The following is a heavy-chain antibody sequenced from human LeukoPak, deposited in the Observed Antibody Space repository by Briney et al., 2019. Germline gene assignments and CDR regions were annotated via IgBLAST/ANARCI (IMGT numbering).Heavy chain of an antibody. CDR1: GDSLSTYY. CDR2: IHFSGDA. J-gene: IGHJ5*02. Sequence: SETLSLTCTVPGDSLSTYYWNWIRQTPGKRLEWIGHIHFSGDANYNPSLKGRVTISLGSAKNEFSLRLISVTAADTAVYYCARRVQMSSASATSNTWLDPWGQGTLVSVSP. V-gene: IGHV4-59*01. CDR3: ARRVQMSSASATSNTWLDP. D-gene: IGHD3-10*01.